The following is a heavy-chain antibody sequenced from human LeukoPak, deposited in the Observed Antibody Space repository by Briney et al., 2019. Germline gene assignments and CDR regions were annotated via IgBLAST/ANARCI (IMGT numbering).Heavy chain of an antibody. CDR1: GGYIRSSNW. J-gene: IGHJ3*02. V-gene: IGHV4-4*02. Sequence: SETLSLTCAVSGGYIRSSNWWSWVRQPPGKGLEWIGEIYHSGSTNYNPSLKSRGTISVDQSKNQFSLTLSSVTAADTAVYYCAGHNDYGEPLIGAFDIWGQGTMVTVSS. CDR3: AGHNDYGEPLIGAFDI. D-gene: IGHD4-17*01. CDR2: IYHSGST.